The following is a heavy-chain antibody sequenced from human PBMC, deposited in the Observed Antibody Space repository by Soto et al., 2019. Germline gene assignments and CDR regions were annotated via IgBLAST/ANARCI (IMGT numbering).Heavy chain of an antibody. CDR1: GFTFSSYG. CDR2: IWYDGSNK. Sequence: PGGSLRLSCAASGFTFSSYGMHWVRQAPGKGLERVAVIWYDGSNKYYADSVKGRFTISRDNSKNTLYLQMNSLRAEDTAVYYCARDAKSMIAAAGEFDYWGQGTLVTVSS. J-gene: IGHJ4*02. CDR3: ARDAKSMIAAAGEFDY. V-gene: IGHV3-33*01. D-gene: IGHD6-13*01.